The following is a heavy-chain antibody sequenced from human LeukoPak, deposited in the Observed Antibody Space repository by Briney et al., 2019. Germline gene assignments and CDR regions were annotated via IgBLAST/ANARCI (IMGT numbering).Heavy chain of an antibody. CDR1: GYTFTSYY. Sequence: GASVKVSCKASGYTFTSYYMHWVRQAPGQGLEWMGIINPSGGSTSYAQKFQGRVTMTRDTSTSTVYMELSSLRSEDTAVYYCARNNRYCSGDSCYFRWFDPWGQGTLVTVSS. CDR2: INPSGGST. V-gene: IGHV1-46*01. D-gene: IGHD2-15*01. J-gene: IGHJ5*02. CDR3: ARNNRYCSGDSCYFRWFDP.